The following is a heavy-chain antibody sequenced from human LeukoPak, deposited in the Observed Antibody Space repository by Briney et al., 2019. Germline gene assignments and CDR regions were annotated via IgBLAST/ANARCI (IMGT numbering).Heavy chain of an antibody. CDR2: MDYSGST. D-gene: IGHD4-11*01. CDR3: ARLGVDYTFDY. Sequence: SETLSLTCTVSGGSISSYYWSWIRQPPGKGLEWIAYMDYSGSTYYNPSLKSRVTTSVDTSKNQFSLKLRPVTAADTAVYYCARLGVDYTFDYWGQGTLVTVSS. CDR1: GGSISSYY. V-gene: IGHV4-59*08. J-gene: IGHJ4*02.